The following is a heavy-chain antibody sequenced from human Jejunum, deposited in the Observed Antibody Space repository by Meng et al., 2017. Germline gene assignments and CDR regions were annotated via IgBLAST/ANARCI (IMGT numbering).Heavy chain of an antibody. Sequence: GESLKISCAASGYDFSTYAIHWVRQSPGKGLEWVAVISYDGSNTFSADSVKGRFTISRDNSKNTLYLQMNSLRKEDTAVYYCAFSYTISYRGTYEFWGQGTLVTVSS. CDR2: ISYDGSNT. J-gene: IGHJ4*02. CDR1: GYDFSTYA. V-gene: IGHV3-30*04. D-gene: IGHD3-16*01. CDR3: AFSYTISYRGTYEF.